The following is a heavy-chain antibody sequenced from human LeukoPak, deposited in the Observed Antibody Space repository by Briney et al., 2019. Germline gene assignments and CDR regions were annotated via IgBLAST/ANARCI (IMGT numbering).Heavy chain of an antibody. CDR1: GGTFSSYA. V-gene: IGHV1-69*05. CDR2: IIPIFGTA. CDR3: ARSPLEWFHFDY. Sequence: RASVKVSCKASGGTFSSYAISWVRQAPGQGLEWMGGIIPIFGTANYAQKFQGRVTITTDESTSTAYMELSSLRSEDTAVYYCARSPLEWFHFDYWGQGTLVTVSS. J-gene: IGHJ4*02. D-gene: IGHD3-3*01.